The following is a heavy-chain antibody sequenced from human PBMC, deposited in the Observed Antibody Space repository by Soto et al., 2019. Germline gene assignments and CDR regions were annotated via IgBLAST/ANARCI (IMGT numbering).Heavy chain of an antibody. CDR3: AKDRGSGRGYSYGSDY. J-gene: IGHJ4*02. CDR1: GFTFSTYG. D-gene: IGHD5-18*01. V-gene: IGHV3-30*18. Sequence: QVQLVESGGGVVQPGRFLRLSCAASGFTFSTYGMHWVRQAPGKGLEWVAVISDDGSDKYYVDSVKGRFTISRDNSKDTLYLQMNSLRAEDTAVYYCAKDRGSGRGYSYGSDYWGQGTLVTVSS. CDR2: ISDDGSDK.